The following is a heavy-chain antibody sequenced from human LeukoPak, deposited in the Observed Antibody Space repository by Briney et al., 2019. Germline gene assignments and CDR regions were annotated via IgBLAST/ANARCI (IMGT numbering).Heavy chain of an antibody. CDR2: ISGSGSST. D-gene: IGHD6-19*01. V-gene: IGHV3-23*01. CDR1: GFTFNSYA. J-gene: IGHJ3*02. CDR3: AKGEHSTGWYFDAFDI. Sequence: PGGSLRLSCAASGFTFNSYAMNWVRQAPGKGLEWVSGISGSGSSTYYAESVKGRFTISRDNSKNTMYLQMNSLRAEDTAVYYCAKGEHSTGWYFDAFDIWGQGTMVTVSS.